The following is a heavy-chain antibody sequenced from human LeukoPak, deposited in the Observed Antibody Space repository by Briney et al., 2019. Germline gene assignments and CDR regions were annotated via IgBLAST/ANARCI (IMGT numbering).Heavy chain of an antibody. CDR3: ARDGAYYYDSSGYYYEPTFDY. D-gene: IGHD3-22*01. Sequence: SVKVSCKASGGTFSSYAISWVRQAPGQGLEWMGRIIPILGIANYAQKFQGRVTITADKSTSTAYMELSSLRSEDTAVYYCARDGAYYYDSSGYYYEPTFDYWGQGTLVTVSS. CDR2: IIPILGIA. J-gene: IGHJ4*02. CDR1: GGTFSSYA. V-gene: IGHV1-69*04.